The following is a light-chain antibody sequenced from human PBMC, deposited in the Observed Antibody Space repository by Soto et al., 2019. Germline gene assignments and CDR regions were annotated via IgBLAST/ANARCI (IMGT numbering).Light chain of an antibody. CDR3: SSYTSSSIDHV. J-gene: IGLJ1*01. CDR1: SGEVGGYNY. Sequence: QSALTQPASGSGCLGRSITISCSGTSGEVGGYNYVSWYQQHPGKAPKLMIYEVSNRPSGVSNRFSGSKSGNTASLTISGLQAEDEADYYCSSYTSSSIDHVFGTGTKLTVL. V-gene: IGLV2-14*01. CDR2: EVS.